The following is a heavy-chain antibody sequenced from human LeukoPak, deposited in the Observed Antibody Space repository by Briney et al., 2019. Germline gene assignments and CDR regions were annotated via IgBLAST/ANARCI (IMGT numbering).Heavy chain of an antibody. CDR3: ARRYFDY. V-gene: IGHV3-7*03. CDR2: IKQDGSEK. J-gene: IGHJ4*02. Sequence: PGGSLRLSCAASGFTFGTYWMSWVRQAPGKGLEWVANIKQDGSEKWDVDSVKGRFTISRDNAKNSLYLQMNSLRGEDTAVYYCARRYFDYWGQGTLVTVSS. CDR1: GFTFGTYW.